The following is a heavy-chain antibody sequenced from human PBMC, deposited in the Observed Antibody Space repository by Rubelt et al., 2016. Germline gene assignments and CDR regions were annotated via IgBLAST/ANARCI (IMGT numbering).Heavy chain of an antibody. V-gene: IGHV4-61*03. CDR3: AREGDYYDSSGHALDS. Sequence: GKGLEWIGYIYYGGRTNYNPSLQSRVTISADMSKNHFSLKLSSVTAADTAVYYCAREGDYYDSSGHALDSWGQGTLVTVSS. J-gene: IGHJ4*02. CDR2: IYYGGRT. D-gene: IGHD3-22*01.